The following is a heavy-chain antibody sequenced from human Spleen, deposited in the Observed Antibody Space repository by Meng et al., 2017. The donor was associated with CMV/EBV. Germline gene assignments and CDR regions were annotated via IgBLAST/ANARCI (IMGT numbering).Heavy chain of an antibody. CDR2: ISSSSSYI. J-gene: IGHJ6*02. V-gene: IGHV3-21*04. D-gene: IGHD2-2*01. CDR3: ARGHCSSTKCYGLGPFGMNV. CDR1: GFTFSSYS. Sequence: GGSLRLSCAASGFTFSSYSMNWVRQAPGKGLEWVSSISSSSSYIYYADSVKGRFTISRDNYKSALYLQMNSLRAEDTAVYYCARGHCSSTKCYGLGPFGMNVWGQGTTVTVSS.